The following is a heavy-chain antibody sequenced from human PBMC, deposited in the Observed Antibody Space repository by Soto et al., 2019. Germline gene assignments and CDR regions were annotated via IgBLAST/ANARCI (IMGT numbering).Heavy chain of an antibody. CDR2: ISGYNGNT. D-gene: IGHD6-13*01. Sequence: GASVKVSCKASGYTFTSYSICWVRQAPRQGLEWMGWISGYNGNTNYAQKFQGRVTMTTDPSTTTAYMELRNLTSDDTAVYYCARLGWYSSSWLIHDKNNWFDPWGQGTLVTVSS. V-gene: IGHV1-18*01. CDR3: ARLGWYSSSWLIHDKNNWFDP. CDR1: GYTFTSYS. J-gene: IGHJ5*02.